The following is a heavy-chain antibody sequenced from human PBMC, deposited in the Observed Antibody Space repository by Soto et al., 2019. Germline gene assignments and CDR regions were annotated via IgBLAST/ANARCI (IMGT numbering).Heavy chain of an antibody. Sequence: GWSLRLSCTASRFTFSSYGMHWVRQAPGKGLEWVAVISHDGRNKYYADSVKGRFTISRDNSKNTLYLQMNSLRAEDTAVYYCARDRSIAARPDFGRDTWGQGPLVTVSS. CDR1: RFTFSSYG. J-gene: IGHJ5*02. V-gene: IGHV3-30*03. CDR3: ARDRSIAARPDFGRDT. CDR2: ISHDGRNK. D-gene: IGHD6-6*01.